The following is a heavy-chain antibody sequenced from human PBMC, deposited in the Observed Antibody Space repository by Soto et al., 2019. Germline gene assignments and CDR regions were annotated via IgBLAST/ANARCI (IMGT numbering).Heavy chain of an antibody. CDR3: AKDRLSVQQQLVPHTYYCYGMDV. CDR1: GYSFTSYW. CDR2: IYPGDSDT. D-gene: IGHD6-13*01. V-gene: IGHV5-51*01. Sequence: GESLKISCKGSGYSFTSYWIGWVRQMPGKGLEWMGIIYPGDSDTRYSPSFQGQVTISADKSISTAYLQWSSLRAEDTAVYYCAKDRLSVQQQLVPHTYYCYGMDVWGQGTTVTVSS. J-gene: IGHJ6*02.